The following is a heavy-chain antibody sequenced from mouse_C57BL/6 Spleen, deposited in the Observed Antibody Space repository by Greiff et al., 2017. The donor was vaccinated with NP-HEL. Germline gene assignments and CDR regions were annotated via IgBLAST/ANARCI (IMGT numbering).Heavy chain of an antibody. D-gene: IGHD1-1*01. Sequence: QVQLQQPGAELVMPGASVKLSCKASGYTFTSYWIHWVKQRPGQGLEWIGYINPSSGYTKYNQKFKDKATLTADKSSSTAYMQLSSLTYEDSAVYYCARYYGSSYGYWGQGTTLTVSS. J-gene: IGHJ2*01. CDR2: INPSSGYT. V-gene: IGHV1-7*01. CDR3: ARYYGSSYGY. CDR1: GYTFTSYW.